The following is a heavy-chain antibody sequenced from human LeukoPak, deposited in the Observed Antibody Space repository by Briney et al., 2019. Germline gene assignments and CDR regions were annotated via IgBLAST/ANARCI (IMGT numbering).Heavy chain of an antibody. D-gene: IGHD2-15*01. J-gene: IGHJ4*02. CDR2: IKEDGTMK. CDR1: GFIFGHYC. Sequence: QTGGSLRLSCAASGFIFGHYCMSWVRQAPGKGLEWVANIKEDGTMKFYADSVKGRFTISRDNVKKSLLLQMNSRRAEDMAVYYCPRRRVAKDLWGEGTLVTVSS. CDR3: PRRRVAKDL. V-gene: IGHV3-7*01.